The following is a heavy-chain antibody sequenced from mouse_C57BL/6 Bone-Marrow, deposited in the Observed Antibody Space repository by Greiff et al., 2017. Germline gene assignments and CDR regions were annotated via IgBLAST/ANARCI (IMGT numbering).Heavy chain of an antibody. CDR2: IDPSDSYT. CDR3: TTTVVATRDYYAMDY. V-gene: IGHV1-69*01. J-gene: IGHJ4*01. CDR1: GYTFTSYW. Sequence: QVQLQQPGAELVMPGASVKLSCKASGYTFTSYWMHWVKQRPGQGLEWIGEIDPSDSYTNYNQKFKGKSTLTVDKSSSTAHMQLSSLTSEDSAVYYCTTTVVATRDYYAMDYWGQGTSVTVSS. D-gene: IGHD1-1*01.